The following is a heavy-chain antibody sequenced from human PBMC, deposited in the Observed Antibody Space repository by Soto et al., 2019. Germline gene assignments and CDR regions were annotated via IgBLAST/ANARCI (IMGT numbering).Heavy chain of an antibody. CDR2: INHSGST. CDR1: GGSFSGYY. D-gene: IGHD5-18*01. J-gene: IGHJ5*02. CDR3: ARGQGGYSYPNWFDP. Sequence: QVQLQQWGAGLLKPSETLSLTCAVYGGSFSGYYWSWIRQPPGKGLEWIGEINHSGSTNYNPSLKSRVTISVDTSKTPFSLTLSSVTAADTAVYYGARGQGGYSYPNWFDPWGQGTLVTVSS. V-gene: IGHV4-34*01.